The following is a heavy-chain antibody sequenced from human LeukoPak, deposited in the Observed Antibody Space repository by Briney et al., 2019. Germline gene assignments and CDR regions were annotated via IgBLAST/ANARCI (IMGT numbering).Heavy chain of an antibody. J-gene: IGHJ6*02. CDR3: TYSSSVYYYGMDV. Sequence: SATLSLTCPVSGGSISSYYWSWIRPPPGKGLEWIGYIYYSGSTNYNPSLKSRVTISVDTSKNQFSLKLSSVTAADTAVYYCTYSSSVYYYGMDVWGQGTTVTVSS. D-gene: IGHD6-6*01. CDR1: GGSISSYY. V-gene: IGHV4-59*01. CDR2: IYYSGST.